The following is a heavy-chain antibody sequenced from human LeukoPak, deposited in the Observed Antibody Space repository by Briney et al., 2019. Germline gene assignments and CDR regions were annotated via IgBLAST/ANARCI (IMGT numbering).Heavy chain of an antibody. J-gene: IGHJ5*02. D-gene: IGHD1-26*01. V-gene: IGHV3-48*01. Sequence: PTGGSLRLSCAASGFTFSSYSMTWVRQAPGKGLEWVSYISSSSSTIYYADSVKGRFTISRDNAKNSLYLQMNSLRAEDTAVYYCARGGGGIVGDEFDPWGQGTLVTVSS. CDR1: GFTFSSYS. CDR2: ISSSSSTI. CDR3: ARGGGGIVGDEFDP.